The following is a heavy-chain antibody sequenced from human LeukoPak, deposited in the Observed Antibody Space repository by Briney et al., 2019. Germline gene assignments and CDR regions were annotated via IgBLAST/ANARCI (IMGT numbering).Heavy chain of an antibody. CDR1: GFTFDDYA. V-gene: IGHV3-43D*03. D-gene: IGHD4-11*01. CDR2: ISGDGGLT. CDR3: AKPRRGTITTGPAYTH. J-gene: IGHJ4*02. Sequence: PGGSLRLSCAASGFTFDDYAMHWVRHAPGKGLEWVSLISGDGGLTYYADSMEGRFTISRDNSKNSLYLQMNSLRTEDTALYYCAKPRRGTITTGPAYTHWGQGTLVTVSS.